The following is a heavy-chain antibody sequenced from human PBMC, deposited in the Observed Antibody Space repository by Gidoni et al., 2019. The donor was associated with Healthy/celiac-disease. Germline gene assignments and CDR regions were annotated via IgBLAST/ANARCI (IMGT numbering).Heavy chain of an antibody. CDR1: GGPFSSYA. V-gene: IGHV1-69*01. CDR3: AKSLEDGHWFDP. CDR2: IIPIFGTA. J-gene: IGHJ5*02. D-gene: IGHD3-3*01. Sequence: QVQLVQSGAEVKQPGASVKVSCKASGGPFSSYAISWARQSPGQGLEWMGGIIPIFGTANYAQKFQGRVTITADESTSTAYMELSSLRSEDTAVYYCAKSLEDGHWFDPWGQGTLVTVSS.